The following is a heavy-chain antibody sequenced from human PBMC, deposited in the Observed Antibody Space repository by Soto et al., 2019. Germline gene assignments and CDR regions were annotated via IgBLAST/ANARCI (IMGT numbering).Heavy chain of an antibody. CDR3: ARVWFGELYPYNWFDP. J-gene: IGHJ5*02. D-gene: IGHD3-10*01. CDR2: IYYSGST. Sequence: SETLSLTCTVSGGSISSYYWSWIRQPPGKGLEWIGYIYYSGSTNYNPSIKSRVTISVDTSKNQFSLKLSSVTAADTAVYYCARVWFGELYPYNWFDPWGQGTLVTVS. V-gene: IGHV4-59*01. CDR1: GGSISSYY.